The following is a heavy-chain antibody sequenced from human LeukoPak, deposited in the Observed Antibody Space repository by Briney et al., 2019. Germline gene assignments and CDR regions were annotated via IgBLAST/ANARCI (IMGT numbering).Heavy chain of an antibody. V-gene: IGHV3-21*01. J-gene: IGHJ4*02. CDR3: ARDQQLVRLGFDY. Sequence: PGGSLRLSCAASGFTVSSNYMSWVRQAPGKGLEWVSSISSSSSYIYYADSVKGRFTISRDNAKNSLYLQMNSLRAEDTAVYYCARDQQLVRLGFDYWGQGTLVTVSS. CDR2: ISSSSSYI. CDR1: GFTVSSNY. D-gene: IGHD6-13*01.